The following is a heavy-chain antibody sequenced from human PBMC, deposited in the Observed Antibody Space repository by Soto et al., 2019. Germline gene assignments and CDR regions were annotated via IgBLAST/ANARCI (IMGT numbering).Heavy chain of an antibody. Sequence: QVQLVQSGAEVKKPGASVKVSCKASGYTFTNYGISWVRQAPGQGLEWMGWISAYNGNTKCAQKLQGRVTMTTDTSTSTAYVELRSLRSDDTAVYYCARGVGSGSYYNQYNWFDPWGQGTLVTVSS. CDR1: GYTFTNYG. CDR2: ISAYNGNT. CDR3: ARGVGSGSYYNQYNWFDP. D-gene: IGHD3-10*01. J-gene: IGHJ5*02. V-gene: IGHV1-18*01.